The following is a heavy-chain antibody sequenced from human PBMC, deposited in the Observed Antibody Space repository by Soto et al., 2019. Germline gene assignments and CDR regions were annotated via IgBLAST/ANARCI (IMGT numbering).Heavy chain of an antibody. D-gene: IGHD2-15*01. J-gene: IGHJ4*02. CDR2: VSASGSIT. CDR3: AKGDCSGGRCYRGFDY. V-gene: IGHV3-23*01. CDR1: GFTFSSYD. Sequence: GGSLRLSCAASGFTFSSYDMNWVRQAPGKGLEWVSGVSASGSITSYADSAKGRFTISRDNAKNTVFLQMTGLRAEDTAVYFCAKGDCSGGRCYRGFDYWGQGTLVTVS.